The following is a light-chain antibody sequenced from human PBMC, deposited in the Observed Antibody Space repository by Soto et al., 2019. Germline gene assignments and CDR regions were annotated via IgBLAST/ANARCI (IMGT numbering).Light chain of an antibody. CDR1: QSLRSSY. V-gene: IGKV3-20*01. Sequence: PGERATLSCWASQSLRSSYLAWYQRKPGQAPRLLMFGASRRATGIPDRFNGSGSGTDFILTISRLEPEDFAVYYCQQYGSSPYTFGLGTKLEIK. CDR2: GAS. CDR3: QQYGSSPYT. J-gene: IGKJ2*01.